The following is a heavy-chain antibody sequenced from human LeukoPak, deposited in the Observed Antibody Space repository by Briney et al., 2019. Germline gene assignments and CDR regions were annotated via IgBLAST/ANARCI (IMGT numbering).Heavy chain of an antibody. J-gene: IGHJ4*02. CDR2: IYHSGST. V-gene: IGHV4-4*02. D-gene: IGHD2-2*01. CDR3: ARDRRCSRTSCYYFDY. CDR1: GGSISSSNW. Sequence: SGTLSLTCAVSGGSISSSNWWSWVRQPPGKGLEWIGEIYHSGSTNYNPSLKSRVTISADKSKNQFSLKLSSVTAADTAVYYCARDRRCSRTSCYYFDYWGQGTLVTVSS.